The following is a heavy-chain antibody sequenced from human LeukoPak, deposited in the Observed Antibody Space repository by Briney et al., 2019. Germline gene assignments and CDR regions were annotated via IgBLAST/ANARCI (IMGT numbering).Heavy chain of an antibody. Sequence: GALEPSFATLGITFCHHSKNLGRPGPGKGLGLVSVISGSGGNTYYADSVKGRFTISRDNSKNTLYLQLNSLRAEDTAVYYCAKDLYGDYDFDCWGQGTLVTVSS. CDR3: AKDLYGDYDFDC. V-gene: IGHV3-23*01. J-gene: IGHJ4*02. CDR2: ISGSGGNT. CDR1: GITFCHHS. D-gene: IGHD4-17*01.